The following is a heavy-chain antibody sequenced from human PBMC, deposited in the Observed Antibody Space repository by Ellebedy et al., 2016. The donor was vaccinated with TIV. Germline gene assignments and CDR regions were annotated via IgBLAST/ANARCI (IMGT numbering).Heavy chain of an antibody. J-gene: IGHJ2*01. Sequence: MPSETLSLTCTVSGGSISSSSYYWGWIRQPPGKGLEWIGSIYYSGSTYYNPSLKSRVTISVDTSKNQFSLKLSSVTAADTAVYYCAGPLTAGGYYDSSGCFDLWGRGTLVTVSS. CDR2: IYYSGST. CDR1: GGSISSSSYY. CDR3: AGPLTAGGYYDSSGCFDL. V-gene: IGHV4-39*01. D-gene: IGHD3-22*01.